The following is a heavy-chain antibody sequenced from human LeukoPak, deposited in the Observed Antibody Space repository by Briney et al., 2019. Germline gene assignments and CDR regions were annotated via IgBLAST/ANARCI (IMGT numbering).Heavy chain of an antibody. CDR2: IYSGGTT. V-gene: IGHV3-66*02. CDR1: GFTVSSNY. D-gene: IGHD2-8*01. CDR3: VRDSNNGVDAFDI. Sequence: GGSLRLSCAASGFTVSSNYMSWVRQAPGKGLEWVSVIYSGGTTYYADSVKGRFTISRDTSKNALSLQMNSLRAEDTAVYYCVRDSNNGVDAFDIWGQGTMVTVSS. J-gene: IGHJ3*02.